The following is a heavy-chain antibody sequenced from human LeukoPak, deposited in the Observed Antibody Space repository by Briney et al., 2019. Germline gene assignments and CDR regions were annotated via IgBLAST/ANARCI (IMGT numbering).Heavy chain of an antibody. CDR1: GVTPSNYA. Sequence: VGSPRLSCAPSGVTPSNYAMSSGPEGPGGGLGRGSTISRRSDSTYDADSVKGRFTISRDNSKNSLYLQMNSVRAEDTAVYYCAKGPRPDITVAHTVEKWGQGTLVTVSA. J-gene: IGHJ4*02. V-gene: IGHV3-23*01. D-gene: IGHD6-19*01. CDR3: AKGPRPDITVAHTVEK. CDR2: ISRRSDST.